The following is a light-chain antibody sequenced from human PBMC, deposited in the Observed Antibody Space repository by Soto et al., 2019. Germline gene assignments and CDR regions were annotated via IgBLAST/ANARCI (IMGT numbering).Light chain of an antibody. Sequence: AIQMTQSPSSLSASTGDRVTVTCRASQDGYKYLAWFRRKPGQVPEPLIYAASSLHSGAPSRFSGSGSGTNFTLTISGLQSDDFATYFCQQYYGFPRTFGQGTNVEI. CDR1: QDGYKY. CDR2: AAS. CDR3: QQYYGFPRT. J-gene: IGKJ1*01. V-gene: IGKV1-8*01.